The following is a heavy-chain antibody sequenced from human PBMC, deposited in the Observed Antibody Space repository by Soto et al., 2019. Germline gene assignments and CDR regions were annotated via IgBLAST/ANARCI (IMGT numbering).Heavy chain of an antibody. V-gene: IGHV3-7*01. CDR3: ARDFHDYIFYFDY. Sequence: GSLRLSCAASGFTFSSYWMSWVRQAPGKGLEWVANIKQDGSEKYYVDSVKGRFTISRDNAKNSLYLQMNSLRAEDTAVYYCARDFHDYIFYFDYWGQGTLVTVSS. J-gene: IGHJ4*02. D-gene: IGHD4-4*01. CDR1: GFTFSSYW. CDR2: IKQDGSEK.